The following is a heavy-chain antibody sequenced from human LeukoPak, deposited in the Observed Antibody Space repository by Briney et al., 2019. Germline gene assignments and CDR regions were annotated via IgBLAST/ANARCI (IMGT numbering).Heavy chain of an antibody. Sequence: PSETLSLTCTVSGGPISSGGYYWSWIRQHPGKGLEWIGYIYYSGSTYYNPSLKSRVTISVDTSKNQFSLKLSSVTAADTAVYYCARASLTGYRPDYFDYWGQGTLVTVSS. CDR2: IYYSGST. CDR3: ARASLTGYRPDYFDY. J-gene: IGHJ4*02. CDR1: GGPISSGGYY. D-gene: IGHD6-13*01. V-gene: IGHV4-31*03.